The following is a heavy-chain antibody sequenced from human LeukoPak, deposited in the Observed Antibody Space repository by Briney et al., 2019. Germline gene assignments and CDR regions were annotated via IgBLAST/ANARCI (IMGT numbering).Heavy chain of an antibody. CDR2: IYYSGST. J-gene: IGHJ4*02. D-gene: IGHD5-24*01. V-gene: IGHV4-39*07. CDR3: ARESRRRWLQLVSGDYFDY. Sequence: MPSETLSLTCTVSGGSISSSSYYWGWIRQPPGKGLEWIGSIYYSGSTYYNPSLKSRVTISVDTSKNQFSLKLSSVAAADTAVYYCARESRRRWLQLVSGDYFDYWGQGTLVTVSS. CDR1: GGSISSSSYY.